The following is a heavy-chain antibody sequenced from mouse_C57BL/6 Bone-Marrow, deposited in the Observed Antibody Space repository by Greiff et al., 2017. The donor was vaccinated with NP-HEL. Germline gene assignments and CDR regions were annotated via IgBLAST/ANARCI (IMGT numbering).Heavy chain of an antibody. CDR3: ARSIYYDYADDPFYAMDY. CDR1: GFTFTDYY. Sequence: DVMLVESGGGLVQPGGSLSLSCAASGFTFTDYYMSWVRQPPGKALEWLGFIRNKVNGYTTEYSASVKGRFTIARDNSQSILYLQMHALSAEASATYYCARSIYYDYADDPFYAMDYWGQGTSVTVSS. J-gene: IGHJ4*01. V-gene: IGHV7-3*01. CDR2: IRNKVNGYTT. D-gene: IGHD2-4*01.